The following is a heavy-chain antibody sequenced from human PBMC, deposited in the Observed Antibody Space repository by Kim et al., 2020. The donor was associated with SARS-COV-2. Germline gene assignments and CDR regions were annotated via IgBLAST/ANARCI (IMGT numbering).Heavy chain of an antibody. J-gene: IGHJ4*02. CDR1: GESFSGYY. V-gene: IGHV4-34*01. D-gene: IGHD3-9*01. Sequence: SETLSLTCAVYGESFSGYYWNWIRQTPGRGLEWIGEINPNGDINYKPSLGSRVTMSVDTSKNQFSLKLNSVTAADTAVYYCARYKGGSTIRFDYWGQGT. CDR2: INPNGDI. CDR3: ARYKGGSTIRFDY.